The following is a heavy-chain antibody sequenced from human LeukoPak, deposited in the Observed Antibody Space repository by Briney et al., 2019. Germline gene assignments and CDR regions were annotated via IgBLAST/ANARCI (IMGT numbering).Heavy chain of an antibody. J-gene: IGHJ4*02. D-gene: IGHD5-24*01. CDR2: INHSGST. CDR3: ARAGLRRDGYKSYFDY. CDR1: GGSLSGYY. V-gene: IGHV4-34*01. Sequence: SETLSLTCAVYGGSLSGYYWSWIRQPPGKGLEWIGEINHSGSTNYNPSLKSRVTISVDRSKNQFSLKLSSVTAADTAVYYCARAGLRRDGYKSYFDYWGQGTLVTVSS.